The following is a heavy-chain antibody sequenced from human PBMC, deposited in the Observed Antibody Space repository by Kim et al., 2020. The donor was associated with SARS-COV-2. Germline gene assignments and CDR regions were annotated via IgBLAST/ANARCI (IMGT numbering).Heavy chain of an antibody. J-gene: IGHJ6*02. V-gene: IGHV3-23*01. CDR2: ISGSGGST. CDR3: AKFRRGSGSRIYYYYGMDV. CDR1: GFTFSSYA. D-gene: IGHD3-10*01. Sequence: GGSLRLSCAASGFTFSSYAMSWVRQAPGKGLEGVSAISGSGGSTYDADAVNGRFTISRDNSKNTLYLQMNSLRAEDTAVYYCAKFRRGSGSRIYYYYGMDVWGQGTTVTVSS.